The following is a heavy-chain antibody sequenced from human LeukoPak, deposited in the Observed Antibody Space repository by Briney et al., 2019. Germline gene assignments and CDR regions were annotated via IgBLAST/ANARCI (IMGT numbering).Heavy chain of an antibody. V-gene: IGHV1-18*01. Sequence: GASVKVSCKASGYTFTSYGISWVRQAPGQGLEWMGWISAYNGNTNYAQKFQGRVTMTRDTSTSTVYMELSSLRSEDTAVYYCARDIAARGFHPEDYYYGMDVWGQGTTVTVSS. D-gene: IGHD6-6*01. CDR2: ISAYNGNT. CDR1: GYTFTSYG. CDR3: ARDIAARGFHPEDYYYGMDV. J-gene: IGHJ6*02.